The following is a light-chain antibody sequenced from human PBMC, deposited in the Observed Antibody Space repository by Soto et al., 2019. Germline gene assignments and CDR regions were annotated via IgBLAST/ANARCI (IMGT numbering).Light chain of an antibody. J-gene: IGLJ2*01. CDR2: DNN. CDR3: QSYDSSQSAWV. CDR1: SSNIGAGYD. Sequence: QSVLTQPPSVSAAPGQRVTISCTGSSSNIGAGYDVHWYQQVPGTAPKLLIYDNNNRPSGVPDPFSGSKSGTSASLAITGLQAEDEADYCCQSYDSSQSAWVFGGGTKLTVL. V-gene: IGLV1-40*01.